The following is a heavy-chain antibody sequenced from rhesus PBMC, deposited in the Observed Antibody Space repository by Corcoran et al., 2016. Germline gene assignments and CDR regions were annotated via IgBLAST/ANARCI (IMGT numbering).Heavy chain of an antibody. CDR1: GGSISSNY. D-gene: IGHD2-27*01. CDR2: IYGGSRST. CDR3: ARYDGMETENYFDY. V-gene: IGHV4-147*01. Sequence: QVQLQESGPGLVKPSETLSLTCPVSGGSISSNYWSWIRQSPGTVLVWIGYIYGGSRSTSYNPSLKSRVTISTDTSKNQFSLKLSSVTAADTAVYYCARYDGMETENYFDYWGQGVLVTVSS. J-gene: IGHJ4*01.